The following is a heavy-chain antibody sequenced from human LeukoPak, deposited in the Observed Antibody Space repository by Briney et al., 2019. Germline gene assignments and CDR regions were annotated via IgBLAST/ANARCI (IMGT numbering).Heavy chain of an antibody. CDR1: GFTFSSYA. V-gene: IGHV3-23*01. D-gene: IGHD2-8*01. Sequence: GGSLTLSCAGSGFTFSSYAMSWVRQAPGRGLDWVSVISESGDYTSYADSVRGRFTISRDNSRNTLYLQMISLRPEDTAVYYCAKATAIEKYCTNGVCSPFDYWGQGTLVTASS. J-gene: IGHJ4*02. CDR2: ISESGDYT. CDR3: AKATAIEKYCTNGVCSPFDY.